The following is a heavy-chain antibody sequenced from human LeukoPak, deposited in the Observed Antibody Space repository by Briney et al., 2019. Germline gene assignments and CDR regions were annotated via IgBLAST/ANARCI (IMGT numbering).Heavy chain of an antibody. D-gene: IGHD3-10*01. V-gene: IGHV3-66*01. CDR1: GFTFSSYS. CDR3: ARDSGSYYNGDY. J-gene: IGHJ4*02. CDR2: IYSGGST. Sequence: GGSLRLSCAASGFTFSSYSMNWVRQAPGKGLEWVSVIYSGGSTYYADSVKGRFTISRDNSKNTLYLQMNSLRAEDTAVYYCARDSGSYYNGDYWGQGTLVTVSS.